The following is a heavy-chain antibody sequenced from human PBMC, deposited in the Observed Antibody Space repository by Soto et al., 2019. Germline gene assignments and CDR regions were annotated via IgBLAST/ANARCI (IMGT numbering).Heavy chain of an antibody. D-gene: IGHD5-12*01. Sequence: ASVKVSCKASGGTFSSYAISWVRQAPGQGLEWMGGVIPIFGTANYAQKFQGRVTITADESTSTAYMELSSLRSEDTAVYYCASNSGYDYLFWFDPWGQGTLVTVSS. J-gene: IGHJ5*02. CDR3: ASNSGYDYLFWFDP. V-gene: IGHV1-69*13. CDR2: VIPIFGTA. CDR1: GGTFSSYA.